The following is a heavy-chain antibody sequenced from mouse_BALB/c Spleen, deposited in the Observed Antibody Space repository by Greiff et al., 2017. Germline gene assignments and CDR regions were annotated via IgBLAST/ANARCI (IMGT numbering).Heavy chain of an antibody. Sequence: QVQLQQSGAELMKPGASVKISCKATGYTFSSYWIEWVKQRPGHGLEWIGEILPGSGSTNYNEKFKGKATFTADTSSNTAYMQLSSLTSEDSAVYYCAREEWGLLRAYWGQGTLVTVSA. D-gene: IGHD1-1*01. CDR1: GYTFSSYW. CDR2: ILPGSGST. CDR3: AREEWGLLRAY. J-gene: IGHJ3*01. V-gene: IGHV1-9*01.